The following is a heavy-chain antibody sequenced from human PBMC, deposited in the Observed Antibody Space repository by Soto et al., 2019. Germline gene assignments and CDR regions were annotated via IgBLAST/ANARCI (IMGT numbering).Heavy chain of an antibody. CDR2: FYTTDIT. CDR3: ARDLRSCSSTSCCFEGGMDV. CDR1: GGSIASYY. D-gene: IGHD2-2*01. J-gene: IGHJ6*02. Sequence: SETLSLTCTVSGGSIASYYWSWIRQPPGKGLEWLGRFYTTDITNYNPSLKSRISMSVDTSKKMFSLRLTSVTAADTAVYYCARDLRSCSSTSCCFEGGMDVWGQGTTVTVSS. V-gene: IGHV4-4*07.